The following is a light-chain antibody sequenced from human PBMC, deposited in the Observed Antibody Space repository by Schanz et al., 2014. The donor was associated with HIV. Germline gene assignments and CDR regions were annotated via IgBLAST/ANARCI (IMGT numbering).Light chain of an antibody. J-gene: IGLJ2*01. CDR3: ATWDSTLSVVV. Sequence: QSVLTQPPSVSALPGQRVTISCSGGALNVGDNSVSWYQQFPGTAPKLLIFANYQRPSEIPDRFSGSKTGTSGTLAISGLQTGDEADYYCATWDSTLSVVVFGGGTKLTVL. CDR1: ALNVGDNS. CDR2: ANY. V-gene: IGLV1-51*01.